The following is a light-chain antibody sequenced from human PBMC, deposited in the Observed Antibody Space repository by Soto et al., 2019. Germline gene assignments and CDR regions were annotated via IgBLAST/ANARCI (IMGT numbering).Light chain of an antibody. CDR3: KEGTRLWT. CDR2: EVS. J-gene: IGKJ1*01. CDR1: QSLVHSNGITY. V-gene: IGKV2-30*02. Sequence: DVVVTQSPLSLPVTLRQPASISCRSSQSLVHSNGITYLSWFQQRPGQSPRRLIYEVSNRDSGVPDRFSGSGSGTDFTLNISRVEAGDVGVYFCKEGTRLWTFGQGTKVQIK.